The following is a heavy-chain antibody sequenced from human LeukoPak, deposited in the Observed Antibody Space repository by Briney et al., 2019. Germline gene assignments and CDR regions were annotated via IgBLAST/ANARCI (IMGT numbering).Heavy chain of an antibody. J-gene: IGHJ4*02. CDR2: IIPIFGTA. D-gene: IGHD2-21*02. Sequence: ASVKVSCKASGGTFSSYAISWVRQAPGQGLEWMGGIIPIFGTANYAQKFQGRVTITADKSTSTAYMELSSLRSEDTAVYYRASRSAYCGGDCYWESDYWGQGTLVTVSS. CDR3: ASRSAYCGGDCYWESDY. CDR1: GGTFSSYA. V-gene: IGHV1-69*06.